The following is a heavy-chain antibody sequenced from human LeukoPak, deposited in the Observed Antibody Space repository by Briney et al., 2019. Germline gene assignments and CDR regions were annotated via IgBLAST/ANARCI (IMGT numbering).Heavy chain of an antibody. CDR3: ARRPGWWIQLVPNWFDP. J-gene: IGHJ5*02. CDR1: GGSISSGSYY. CDR2: IYTSGST. Sequence: SQTLSLTCTVSGGSISSGSYYWSWIRQPAGKGLEWIGRIYTSGSTNYNPSLKSRVTISVDTSKNQFSLKLSSVTAADTAVYYCARRPGWWIQLVPNWFDPWGQGTLVTVSS. V-gene: IGHV4-61*02. D-gene: IGHD5-18*01.